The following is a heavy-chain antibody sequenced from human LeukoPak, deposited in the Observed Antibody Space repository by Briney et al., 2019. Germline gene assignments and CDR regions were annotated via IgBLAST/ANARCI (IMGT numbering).Heavy chain of an antibody. CDR1: GFTFSSYA. CDR2: ISGSGGST. V-gene: IGHV3-23*01. CDR3: AKDHCSISSGCHEGFDY. Sequence: PGGSLRLSCAASGFTFSSYAMNWVRQAPGKGLEWVSAISGSGGSTYYADSVKGRFTISRDNSKNTLYLQMNSLRAEGTAVYYCAKDHCSISSGCHEGFDYWGQGTLVTVSS. D-gene: IGHD6-19*01. J-gene: IGHJ4*02.